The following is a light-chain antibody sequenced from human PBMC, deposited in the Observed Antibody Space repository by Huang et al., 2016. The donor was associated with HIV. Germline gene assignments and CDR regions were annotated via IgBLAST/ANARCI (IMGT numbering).Light chain of an antibody. J-gene: IGKJ2*01. CDR2: GVS. CDR3: QQYGSSPPNT. V-gene: IGKV3-20*01. CDR1: QSVRSSY. Sequence: EIVLTQSPGTLSLSPGERATLSCRASQSVRSSYLAWYQQKHGQAPRLLIYGVSTRATGIPDRFSGSESGTDFTLTISRLEPEDFAVYYCQQYGSSPPNTFGQGTRLEIK.